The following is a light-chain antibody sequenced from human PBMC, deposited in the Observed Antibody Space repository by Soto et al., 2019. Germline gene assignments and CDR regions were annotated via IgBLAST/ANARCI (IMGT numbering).Light chain of an antibody. CDR3: HQSHFTRT. J-gene: IGKJ1*01. CDR1: QSVSRY. CDR2: AAS. V-gene: IGKV1-39*01. Sequence: DIQMTQSPSSLSASVGDRVTITCRASQSVSRYLNWYQQKPGKAPKLLIYAASNLQSGAPSRFSGSGSGTEFTLTISSLQPEDFATYYCHQSHFTRTFGQGTKVELK.